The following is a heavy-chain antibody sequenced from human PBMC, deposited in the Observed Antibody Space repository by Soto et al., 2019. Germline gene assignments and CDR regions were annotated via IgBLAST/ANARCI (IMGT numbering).Heavy chain of an antibody. J-gene: IGHJ6*02. V-gene: IGHV4-31*03. Sequence: QVQLQESGPGLVKPSQTRSLTCTVSGGSISSGGYYWSWIRQHPGKGLEWIGYIYYSGSTYYNPSHKSRVTISVDTSKNQCSLKLSSVTAADTAVYYCARDDGGGRYYYGMDVWGQGTTVTVSS. CDR3: ARDDGGGRYYYGMDV. CDR1: GGSISSGGYY. CDR2: IYYSGST. D-gene: IGHD2-15*01.